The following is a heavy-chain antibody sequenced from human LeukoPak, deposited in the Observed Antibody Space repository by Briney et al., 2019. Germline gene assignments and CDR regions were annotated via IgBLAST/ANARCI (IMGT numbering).Heavy chain of an antibody. D-gene: IGHD5-18*01. CDR3: TTDLGYSYALGY. V-gene: IGHV3-15*01. CDR2: IKSKTDGGTT. Sequence: PGGSLRLSCAASGFTFSNAWMSWVRQAPGKGLEWVGRIKSKTDGGTTDYAAPVKGRFTISRDDSKNTPYLQMNSLKTEDTAVYYCTTDLGYSYALGYWGQGTLVTVSS. CDR1: GFTFSNAW. J-gene: IGHJ4*02.